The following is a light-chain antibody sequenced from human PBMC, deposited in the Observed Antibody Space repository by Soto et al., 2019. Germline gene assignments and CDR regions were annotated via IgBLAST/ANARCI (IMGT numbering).Light chain of an antibody. CDR2: AAS. Sequence: AIRMTQSPSSLSASTGDRVTITCRASQGISSYLAWYQQKPGKAPKLLIYAASTLQSGVPSRFSGSGSGTDFTLTISCLQSEDFAPYCCQQYYSYPHTFGGGTQLEIK. CDR1: QGISSY. CDR3: QQYYSYPHT. V-gene: IGKV1-8*01. J-gene: IGKJ4*01.